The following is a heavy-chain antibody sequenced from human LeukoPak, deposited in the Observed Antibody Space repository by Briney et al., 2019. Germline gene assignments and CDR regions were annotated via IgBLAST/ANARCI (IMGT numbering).Heavy chain of an antibody. Sequence: ASVKVSCKASGYSFASYDINWVRQATGQGLEWLGWMNPNSGNTSYAQKFQGRVTMTRNTSINTAYMELTSLTSEDTAVYYCARVTSYYYGMDVWGQGTTVTVSS. CDR3: ARVTSYYYGMDV. J-gene: IGHJ6*02. D-gene: IGHD1-14*01. V-gene: IGHV1-8*01. CDR1: GYSFASYD. CDR2: MNPNSGNT.